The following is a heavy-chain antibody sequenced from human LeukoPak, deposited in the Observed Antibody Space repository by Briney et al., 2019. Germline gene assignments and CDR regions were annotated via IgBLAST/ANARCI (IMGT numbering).Heavy chain of an antibody. V-gene: IGHV3-66*03. CDR3: ARASLALAAYCGGGSPLDY. D-gene: IGHD2-15*01. J-gene: IGHJ4*02. Sequence: GGSLRLSCAASGFTVSSNYMSWVRQAPGKGLEWVSVIYSCGSTYYADSVKGRFTISRDNSKNTLYLQMNSLRAEDTAVYYCARASLALAAYCGGGSPLDYWGQGTLVTVSS. CDR1: GFTVSSNY. CDR2: IYSCGST.